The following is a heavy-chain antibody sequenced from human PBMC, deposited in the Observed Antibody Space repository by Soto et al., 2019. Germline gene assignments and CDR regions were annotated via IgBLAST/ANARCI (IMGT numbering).Heavy chain of an antibody. Sequence: EAQLLESGGGLVQPGESLRLSCATSGFTFASYAMTWVRQAPGKGLEWVSTITTGGINTHYADFVRGRFTISRDNSKNTVYLEMNTLSAEDAAVYYCGKVMTDYSKAVGDDWGQGTLVTVSS. CDR3: GKVMTDYSKAVGDD. CDR2: ITTGGINT. J-gene: IGHJ4*02. V-gene: IGHV3-23*01. D-gene: IGHD4-4*01. CDR1: GFTFASYA.